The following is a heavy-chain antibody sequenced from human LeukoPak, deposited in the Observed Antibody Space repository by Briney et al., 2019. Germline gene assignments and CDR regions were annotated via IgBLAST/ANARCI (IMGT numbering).Heavy chain of an antibody. Sequence: GESPKISCKGSGYSFTSYWIGWVRQLPGKGLEWMGIIYPGDSNTRYSPSFQGQVTISADKSLSTAYLQWSSLKASDTAMYYCASHQTNSGYDNFDYWGQGTLVTVSS. D-gene: IGHD5-12*01. CDR3: ASHQTNSGYDNFDY. V-gene: IGHV5-51*01. CDR2: IYPGDSNT. CDR1: GYSFTSYW. J-gene: IGHJ4*02.